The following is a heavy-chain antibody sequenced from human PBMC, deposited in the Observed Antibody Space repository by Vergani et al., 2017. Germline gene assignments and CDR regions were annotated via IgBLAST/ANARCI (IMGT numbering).Heavy chain of an antibody. J-gene: IGHJ4*02. V-gene: IGHV1-46*03. Sequence: QVQVVQSGAEVKKSGASVKVSCKTSGSTFSNYYMHWVRQAPGQGLEWMGIINPSGGHTNYAQKFQGRVTMTGDTSTSTVYMELSSLRSEDTAIYYCARGDYGILTGYRYWGQGTLVTVSA. D-gene: IGHD3-9*01. CDR3: ARGDYGILTGYRY. CDR2: INPSGGHT. CDR1: GSTFSNYY.